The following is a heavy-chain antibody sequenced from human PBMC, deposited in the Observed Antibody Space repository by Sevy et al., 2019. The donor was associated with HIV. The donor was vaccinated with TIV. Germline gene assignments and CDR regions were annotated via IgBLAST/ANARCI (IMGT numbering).Heavy chain of an antibody. CDR1: GFTFSSYS. D-gene: IGHD3-10*01. Sequence: GGSLRLSCAASGFTFSSYSMNWVRQAPGKGLEWVSYISSSSSTIYYADSVKGRFTISRDNAKNSLYLQMNSLRAEDTAVYYCARAQLWFAELLYYFDYWGQGTLVTVSS. CDR2: ISSSSSTI. J-gene: IGHJ4*02. CDR3: ARAQLWFAELLYYFDY. V-gene: IGHV3-48*01.